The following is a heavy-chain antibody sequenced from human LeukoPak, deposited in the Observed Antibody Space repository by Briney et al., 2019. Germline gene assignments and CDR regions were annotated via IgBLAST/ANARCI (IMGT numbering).Heavy chain of an antibody. CDR2: IYTTGST. Sequence: SETLSLTCTVSGSSIGTYSWRWIRQPPGKGRAWVGYIYTTGSTHYNPALKVRVTMSLDTSKNQFSLRLSSVTAADTAVFYCARHRAEMATITDDAFDMWGQGAMVTVSS. D-gene: IGHD5-24*01. J-gene: IGHJ3*02. V-gene: IGHV4-4*09. CDR3: ARHRAEMATITDDAFDM. CDR1: GSSIGTYS.